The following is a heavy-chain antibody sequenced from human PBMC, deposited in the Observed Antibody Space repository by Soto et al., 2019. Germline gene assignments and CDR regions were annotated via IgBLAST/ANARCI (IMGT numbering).Heavy chain of an antibody. J-gene: IGHJ1*01. CDR2: IWYDGSNK. CDR3: ARDDQYYYDSSGYYAEYFQH. CDR1: GFTFSSYG. Sequence: GGSLRLSCAASGFTFSSYGMHWVRQAPGKGLEWVAVIWYDGSNKYYGDSVKGRFTDSRDKSKNTLFLQMNCQRAEETAVYYCARDDQYYYDSSGYYAEYFQHWGQGTLVTVSS. V-gene: IGHV3-33*01. D-gene: IGHD3-22*01.